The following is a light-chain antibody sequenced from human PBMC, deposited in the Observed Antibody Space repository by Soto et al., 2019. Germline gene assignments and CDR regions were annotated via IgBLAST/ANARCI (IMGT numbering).Light chain of an antibody. CDR2: WAS. CDR1: QSVLYSSNNKNY. CDR3: QQYYSTPYT. V-gene: IGKV4-1*01. J-gene: IGKJ2*01. Sequence: DIVMTQSPDSLAVSLGERAIINCKSSQSVLYSSNNKNYLAWYQLKPGQPPKLLIYWASSRQLGVPDRFSGSGTGADFTLTISSLQAEDVAVYYCQQYYSTPYTFGQGTKLEIK.